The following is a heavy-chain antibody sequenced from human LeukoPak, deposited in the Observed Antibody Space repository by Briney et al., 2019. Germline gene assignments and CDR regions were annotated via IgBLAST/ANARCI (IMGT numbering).Heavy chain of an antibody. CDR3: ARGHNWNEPDAFDI. D-gene: IGHD1-20*01. V-gene: IGHV4-39*01. CDR2: IYYSGST. Sequence: PSETLSLTCTVSGGSISSSSYYWGWIRQPPGKGLEWIGSIYYSGSTYYNPSLKSRVTISVDTSKNQFSLKLSSVTAADTAVYYCARGHNWNEPDAFDIWGQGTMVTVSS. CDR1: GGSISSSSYY. J-gene: IGHJ3*02.